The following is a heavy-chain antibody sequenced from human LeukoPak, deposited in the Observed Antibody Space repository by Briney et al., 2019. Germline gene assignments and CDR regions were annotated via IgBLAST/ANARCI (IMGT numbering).Heavy chain of an antibody. Sequence: GGSLRLSCAASGFTFSSYSMNWVRQAPGKGLEWVSSISSGSSYVYHADSVKGRFTISRDNAKNSLDLQMNSLRAEDTAIYYCATYRQVLLPFESWGQGTLVTVSS. D-gene: IGHD2-8*02. J-gene: IGHJ4*02. CDR2: ISSGSSYV. CDR1: GFTFSSYS. V-gene: IGHV3-21*04. CDR3: ATYRQVLLPFES.